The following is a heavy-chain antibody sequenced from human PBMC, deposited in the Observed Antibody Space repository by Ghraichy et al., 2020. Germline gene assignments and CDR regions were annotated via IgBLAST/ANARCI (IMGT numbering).Heavy chain of an antibody. J-gene: IGHJ4*02. CDR1: GFSLSTTAVG. CDR2: IYWNDDN. V-gene: IGHV2-5*01. CDR3: AHTSGWLHDY. Sequence: SGPTLVKPTQTLTPTCTFSGFSLSTTAVGVGWVRQPPGKALEWLALIYWNDDNHYSPSLNSRLTVTKDTSKNQVVLTMTNMDPVDTATYYCAHTSGWLHDYWGQGTVVTVS. D-gene: IGHD6-19*01.